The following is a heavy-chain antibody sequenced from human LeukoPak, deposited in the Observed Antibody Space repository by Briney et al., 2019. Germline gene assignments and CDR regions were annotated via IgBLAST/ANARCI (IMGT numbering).Heavy chain of an antibody. CDR1: GYTFTGYY. J-gene: IGHJ4*02. V-gene: IGHV1-2*02. CDR3: ASPKSDY. CDR2: INPNSGGT. Sequence: ASVKVSCKASGYTFTGYYMHWVRQAPGQGLEWMGWINPNSGGTHYVQRLHGRVTLTRDTYINTAYMEVSRLRSGDTAVYYCASPKSDYWGQGTLVTVSS.